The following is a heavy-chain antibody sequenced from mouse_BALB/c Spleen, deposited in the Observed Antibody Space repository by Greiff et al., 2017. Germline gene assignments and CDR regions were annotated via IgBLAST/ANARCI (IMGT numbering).Heavy chain of an antibody. Sequence: EVKVVESGGGLVQPGGSRKLSCAASGFTFSSFGMHWVRQAPEKGLEWVAYISSGSSTIYYADTVKGRFTISRDNPKNTLFLQMTSLRSEDTAMYYCARPGPYWYFDVWGAGTTVTVAS. CDR1: GFTFSSFG. V-gene: IGHV5-17*02. CDR3: ARPGPYWYFDV. J-gene: IGHJ1*01. CDR2: ISSGSSTI.